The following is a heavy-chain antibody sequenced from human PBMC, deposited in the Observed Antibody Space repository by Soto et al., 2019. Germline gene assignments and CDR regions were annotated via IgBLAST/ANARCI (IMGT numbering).Heavy chain of an antibody. J-gene: IGHJ6*03. CDR3: ARIAVDDSGSPYSHYYRYV. V-gene: IGHV3-48*01. Sequence: EVQLVESGGGLVQPGGSLRLSCAASGFTFSSYRMNWVRQAPGKGLEWVSYISRSSRTIDYADSVKGRFTVSRDNVKNALSLQMNSLRVEDTAVYYCARIAVDDSGSPYSHYYRYVWGKGTTVTVSS. D-gene: IGHD3-10*01. CDR1: GFTFSSYR. CDR2: ISRSSRTI.